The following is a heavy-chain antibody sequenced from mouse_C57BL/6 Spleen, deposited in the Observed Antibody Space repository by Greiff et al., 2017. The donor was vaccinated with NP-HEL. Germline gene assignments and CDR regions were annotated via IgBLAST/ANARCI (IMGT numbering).Heavy chain of an antibody. V-gene: IGHV5-4*01. CDR2: ISDGGSYT. Sequence: EVKLVESGGGLVKPGGSLKLSCAASGFTFSSYAMSWVRQTPEKRLEWVATISDGGSYTYYPDNVKGRFTISRDNAKNNLYLQMSHLKSEDTAMYCYARDTDYGLFAYWGQGTPVTVSA. J-gene: IGHJ3*01. CDR3: ARDTDYGLFAY. D-gene: IGHD1-2*01. CDR1: GFTFSSYA.